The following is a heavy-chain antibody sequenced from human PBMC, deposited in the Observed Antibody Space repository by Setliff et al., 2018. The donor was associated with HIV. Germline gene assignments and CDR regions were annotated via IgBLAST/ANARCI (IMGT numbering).Heavy chain of an antibody. Sequence: PSETLSLTCAVSGGSISNGGYYWSWIRQHPGKGLEWIGYVYFSGSTSYSPSLRGRVTMSVDPSKNQFSLKLNSVTAADTAIYYCARGNYDTSDYYTNFYYYYMDVWGKGTAVTVSS. CDR1: GGSISNGGYY. J-gene: IGHJ6*03. CDR2: VYFSGST. D-gene: IGHD3-22*01. CDR3: ARGNYDTSDYYTNFYYYYMDV. V-gene: IGHV4-61*08.